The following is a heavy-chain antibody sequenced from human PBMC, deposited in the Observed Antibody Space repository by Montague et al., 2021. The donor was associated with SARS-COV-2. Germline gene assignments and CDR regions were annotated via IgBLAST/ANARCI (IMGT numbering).Heavy chain of an antibody. CDR3: AHRGDLWVGPYLDH. CDR1: GFSLSTSGVG. Sequence: PALVKPRQTLTLTCTFSGFSLSTSGVGVGWIRQPPGKALEWLALXYWDDDKRYSPSLKSRLTITKDTSKNQVVLTMTNMDPVDTATYYCAHRGDLWVGPYLDHGGQGTPATGPS. V-gene: IGHV2-5*02. J-gene: IGHJ4*02. CDR2: XYWDDDK. D-gene: IGHD2-21*02.